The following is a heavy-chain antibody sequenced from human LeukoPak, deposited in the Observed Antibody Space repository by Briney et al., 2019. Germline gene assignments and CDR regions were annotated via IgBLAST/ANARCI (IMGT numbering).Heavy chain of an antibody. D-gene: IGHD5-18*01. CDR2: IRYDGSNK. CDR3: AKERDTAMVTIDY. CDR1: GFSFSSYV. J-gene: IGHJ4*02. V-gene: IGHV3-30*02. Sequence: GGSLRLSCAASGFSFSSYVMHWVRQAPGKGLEWVAFIRYDGSNKYYADSVKGRFTISRDNSKNTLYLQMNSLRAEDTAVYYCAKERDTAMVTIDYWGQGTLVTVSS.